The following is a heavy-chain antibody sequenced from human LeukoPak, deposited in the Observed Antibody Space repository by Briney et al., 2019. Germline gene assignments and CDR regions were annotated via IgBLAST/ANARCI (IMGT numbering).Heavy chain of an antibody. CDR1: GGSFSGYY. J-gene: IGHJ4*02. Sequence: SETLSLTCAVYGGSFSGYYWSWIRQPPGKGLEWIGEINHSGSTNYNPSLKSRVTISVDTSKNQFSLKLSSVTAADTAVYYCARVQSSSWYPDYWGQGTLVTVSS. D-gene: IGHD6-13*01. CDR3: ARVQSSSWYPDY. CDR2: INHSGST. V-gene: IGHV4-34*01.